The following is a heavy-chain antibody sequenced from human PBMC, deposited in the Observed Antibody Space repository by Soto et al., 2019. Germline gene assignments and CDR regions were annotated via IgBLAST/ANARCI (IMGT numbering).Heavy chain of an antibody. CDR2: IYTSGST. Sequence: SETLSLTCTVSGGSISSYYWSWIRQPAGKGLEWIGRIYTSGSTNYNPSLKSRVTMSVDTSKNQFSLKLSSVTAADTAVYYCARVSPRYCTGRSRSPVRYYYYGMDVWHQRTRVIVSS. D-gene: IGHD2-15*01. CDR3: ARVSPRYCTGRSRSPVRYYYYGMDV. J-gene: IGHJ6*02. CDR1: GGSISSYY. V-gene: IGHV4-4*07.